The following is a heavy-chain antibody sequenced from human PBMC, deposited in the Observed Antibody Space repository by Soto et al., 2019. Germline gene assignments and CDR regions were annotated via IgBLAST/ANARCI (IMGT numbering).Heavy chain of an antibody. V-gene: IGHV4-4*07. D-gene: IGHD6-19*01. CDR2: IHSSGNT. J-gene: IGHJ4*02. CDR1: VFSSSTYY. CDR3: ARDVAGSSGWQYYFDY. Sequence: SATLSTNYKGIVFSSSTYYWSLLRQPAGKGLEWIGRIHSSGNTNYNPSLKSRVIMAVDKSKNQFYLKMSSVTAADTAVYYCARDVAGSSGWQYYFDYWGQGTLVS.